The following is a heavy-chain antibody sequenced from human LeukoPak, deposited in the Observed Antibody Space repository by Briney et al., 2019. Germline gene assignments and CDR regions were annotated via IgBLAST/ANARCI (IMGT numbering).Heavy chain of an antibody. J-gene: IGHJ4*02. CDR2: IFYTGST. CDR1: GGSISSYY. CDR3: ARGPGAVPAAI. V-gene: IGHV4-59*01. D-gene: IGHD2-2*01. Sequence: SETLSLTCTVSGGSISSYYWNWIRQPPGKGLEWIGYIFYTGSTNYNPSLKSRVTISVDRSKNQFSLKLSSVTAVDTAVYFCARGPGAVPAAIWGQGTLVTVSS.